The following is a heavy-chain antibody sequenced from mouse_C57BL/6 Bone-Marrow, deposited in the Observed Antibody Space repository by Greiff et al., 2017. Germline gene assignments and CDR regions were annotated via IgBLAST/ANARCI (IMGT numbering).Heavy chain of an antibody. CDR1: GFTFSSYG. D-gene: IGHD1-1*01. CDR2: ISSGGSYT. J-gene: IGHJ2*01. CDR3: ARHSYYYGSSDYYFDD. V-gene: IGHV5-6*01. Sequence: EVMLVESGGDLVKPGGSLKLSCAASGFTFSSYGMSWVRQTPDKRLEWVATISSGGSYTYYPDSVKGRFTISRDNAKNTLYLQMSSLKSEDTAMYYCARHSYYYGSSDYYFDDWGQGTTLTVSS.